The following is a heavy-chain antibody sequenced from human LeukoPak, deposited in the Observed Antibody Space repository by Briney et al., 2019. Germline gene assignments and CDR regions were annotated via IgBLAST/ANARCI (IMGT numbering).Heavy chain of an antibody. CDR3: TRDRGMYYYGSGSVNY. CDR1: GFTFSGSA. V-gene: IGHV3-73*01. CDR2: IRSKANSYAT. D-gene: IGHD3-10*01. Sequence: GGSLRLSCAASGFTFSGSAMHWVRQASGKGLEWVGRIRSKANSYATAYAASVKGRFTISRDDSKNTAYLQMNSLKTEDTAVYYCTRDRGMYYYGSGSVNYWGQGTLVTVSS. J-gene: IGHJ4*02.